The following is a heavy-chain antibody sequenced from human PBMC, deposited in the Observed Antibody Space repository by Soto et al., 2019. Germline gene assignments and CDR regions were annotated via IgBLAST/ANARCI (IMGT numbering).Heavy chain of an antibody. J-gene: IGHJ4*02. CDR3: ATRSPAFDY. CDR2: ITTDKGKT. V-gene: IGHV1-18*01. Sequence: QVQLVQSGPEVKKPGASVKVSCKTSGYTFTSYGISWVRQAPGQGLEWMGWITTDKGKTTYAQKFQGRVAMTTDTSTSTAYMELRSLISDDTAVDYCATRSPAFDYWGQGTLVTVSS. CDR1: GYTFTSYG.